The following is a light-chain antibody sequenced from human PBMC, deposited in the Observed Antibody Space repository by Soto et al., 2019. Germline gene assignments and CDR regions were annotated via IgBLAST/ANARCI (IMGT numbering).Light chain of an antibody. CDR1: QSVSSSY. CDR3: QQYGSSPRTGT. CDR2: GAS. V-gene: IGKV3-20*01. Sequence: EIVLTQSPGTLSLSPGERATLSCMASQSVSSSYLAWYQQKPGQAPRLLIYGASSRATGIPDRFSGSGSGTDFTLTISRLEPEDFAVYYCQQYGSSPRTGTFGQGTKVEIK. J-gene: IGKJ1*01.